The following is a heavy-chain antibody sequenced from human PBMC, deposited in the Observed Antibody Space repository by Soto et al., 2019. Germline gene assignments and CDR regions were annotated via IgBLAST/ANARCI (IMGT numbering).Heavy chain of an antibody. Sequence: QVQLVESGGGVVQPGGSLRLSCAASGFTFSSYGMHWVRQAPGKGLEWVAVISYDGSNKYYADSVKGRFTISRDNSKNPRYLQRTSLRAKGTAVYYCAKLYHRKLRSSWEVDYSMDVGGRGTRATVS. CDR2: ISYDGSNK. V-gene: IGHV3-30*18. CDR3: AKLYHRKLRSSWEVDYSMDV. J-gene: IGHJ6*02. D-gene: IGHD6-13*01. CDR1: GFTFSSYG.